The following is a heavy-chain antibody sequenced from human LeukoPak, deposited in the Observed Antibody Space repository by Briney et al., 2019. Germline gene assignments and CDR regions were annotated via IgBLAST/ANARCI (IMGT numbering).Heavy chain of an antibody. CDR2: IYSGGST. CDR3: ARVYSGYCSSTSCEGVFDY. D-gene: IGHD2-2*01. J-gene: IGHJ4*02. CDR1: QFTFSSYA. Sequence: GGSLRLSCAASQFTFSSYAMNWVRQAPGKGLEWVSVIYSGGSTYYADSVKGRFTISRDNSKNTLYLQMNSLRAEDTAVYYCARVYSGYCSSTSCEGVFDYWGQGTLVTVSS. V-gene: IGHV3-66*02.